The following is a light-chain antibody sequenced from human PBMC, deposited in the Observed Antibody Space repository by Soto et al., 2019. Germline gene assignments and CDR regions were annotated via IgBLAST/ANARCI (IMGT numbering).Light chain of an antibody. CDR1: QSIVTY. CDR2: AAS. J-gene: IGKJ1*01. Sequence: DIQMTQSPSSLSASVGDRVTITCRASQSIVTYLNWYLQKPGKAPKLLIYAASNLQSGVPSRFSGSGSGTDFTLTISSLQPEDFAVYYCQQYGSSPRTFGQGTKVDIK. V-gene: IGKV1-39*01. CDR3: QQYGSSPRT.